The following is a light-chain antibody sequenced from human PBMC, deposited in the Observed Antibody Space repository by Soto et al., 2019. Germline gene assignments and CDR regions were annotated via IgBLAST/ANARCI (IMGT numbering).Light chain of an antibody. J-gene: IGKJ5*01. CDR3: QQYGSSPPIT. CDR1: QNVSSSY. V-gene: IGKV3-20*01. Sequence: EIVLTQSPCTLSLSPGERATLSCRASQNVSSSYLAWYQQKPGQAPRLLIYGASSRATGIPDRFSGSGSGTDFTLTISRLEPEDFAVYYCQQYGSSPPITFGQGTRLEIK. CDR2: GAS.